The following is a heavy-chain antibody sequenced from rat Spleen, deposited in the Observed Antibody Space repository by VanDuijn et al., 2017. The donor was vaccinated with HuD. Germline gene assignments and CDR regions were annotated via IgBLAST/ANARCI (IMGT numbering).Heavy chain of an antibody. D-gene: IGHD1-9*01. J-gene: IGHJ2*01. V-gene: IGHV5S23*01. CDR2: ISNSVGTT. Sequence: EVQLVESGGGLVQPGRSLKLSCAASGFTFSNYLMAWVRQAPTKGLEWVASISNSVGTTYYRDSVRGRFTISRDNAKSTLSLQMDSLRSEDTATYYCARRHYGYTDYFDYWGQGVMVTVSS. CDR1: GFTFSNYL. CDR3: ARRHYGYTDYFDY.